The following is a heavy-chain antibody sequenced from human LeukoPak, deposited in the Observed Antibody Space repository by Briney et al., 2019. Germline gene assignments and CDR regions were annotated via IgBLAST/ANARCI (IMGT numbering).Heavy chain of an antibody. J-gene: IGHJ3*02. D-gene: IGHD2-21*01. CDR2: ISSSGSTI. CDR1: GFTFSSYE. CDR3: ATEVVPYAFDI. Sequence: GGSLRLSCAASGFTFSSYEMNWVRQAPGKGLGWVSYISSSGSTIYYADSVKGRFTISRDNAKNSLYLQMNSLRAEDTAVYYCATEVVPYAFDIWGQGTMVTVSS. V-gene: IGHV3-48*03.